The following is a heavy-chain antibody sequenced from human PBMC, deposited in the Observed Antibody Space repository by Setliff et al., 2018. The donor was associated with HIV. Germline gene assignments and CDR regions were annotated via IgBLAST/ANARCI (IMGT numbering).Heavy chain of an antibody. Sequence: GGSLRLSCTASGFTFSNYAMSWVRQPPGKGLEWVAGIGGSPDTTYYGDSGRGRFTIARDNSKNTLYLQMNRLRAEDTAVYFCVKNRVVVIQNYFDSWGQGTLVTVSS. J-gene: IGHJ4*02. V-gene: IGHV3-23*01. D-gene: IGHD2-21*01. CDR2: IGGSPDTT. CDR3: VKNRVVVIQNYFDS. CDR1: GFTFSNYA.